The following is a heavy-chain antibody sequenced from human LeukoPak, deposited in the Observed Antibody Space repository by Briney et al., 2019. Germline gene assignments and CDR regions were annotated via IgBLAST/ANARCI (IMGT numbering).Heavy chain of an antibody. CDR2: INPNSGGT. CDR3: ARAGNDYGTPGDY. V-gene: IGHV1-2*06. CDR1: GYTFTGYY. Sequence: ASVKVSCKASGYTFTGYYMHWVRQAPGQGLEWMGRINPNSGGTNYAQKFQGRVTMTRDTSISTAYMELSRLRSDDTAVYYCARAGNDYGTPGDYWGQGTLVTVPS. D-gene: IGHD4-17*01. J-gene: IGHJ4*02.